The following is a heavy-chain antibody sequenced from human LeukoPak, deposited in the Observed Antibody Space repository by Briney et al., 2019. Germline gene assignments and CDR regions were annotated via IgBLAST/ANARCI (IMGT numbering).Heavy chain of an antibody. CDR2: ISGSSSYI. V-gene: IGHV3-21*01. Sequence: PGGSLRLSCAASGFTFSTYSMNWVRQAPGKGLEWVSSISGSSSYIYYADSVKSRFTISRDSAQNSLYLQMNSLRAEDTAVYYCARGQSYGWFDPWGQGTLVTVSS. CDR3: ARGQSYGWFDP. D-gene: IGHD5-18*01. J-gene: IGHJ5*02. CDR1: GFTFSTYS.